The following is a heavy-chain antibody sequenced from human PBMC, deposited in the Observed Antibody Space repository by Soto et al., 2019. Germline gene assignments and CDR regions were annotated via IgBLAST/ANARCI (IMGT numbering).Heavy chain of an antibody. V-gene: IGHV3-30-3*01. CDR2: ISYDGSNK. J-gene: IGHJ4*02. D-gene: IGHD3-16*02. CDR1: GFTFSSYA. Sequence: QVQLVEXXXGVVQPGRSLRLSCAASGFTFSSYAMHWVRQAPGKGLEWVAVISYDGSNKYYADSVKGRFTISRDNSKNTLYLQMNSLRAEDTAVYYCARSYRFDYWGQGTLVTVSS. CDR3: ARSYRFDY.